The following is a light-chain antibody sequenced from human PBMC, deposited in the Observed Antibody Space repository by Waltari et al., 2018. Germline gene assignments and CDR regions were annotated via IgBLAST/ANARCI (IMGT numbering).Light chain of an antibody. Sequence: ATINCKSSQSVLYNSDNKNYLAWYQQKPGQPPKLLIYWASTRESGVPDRFSGSGSGTDFTLTITSLQAEDVAVYYCQQYYGTPPRTFGQGTKVEIK. CDR3: QQYYGTPPRT. J-gene: IGKJ1*01. V-gene: IGKV4-1*01. CDR2: WAS. CDR1: QSVLYNSDNKNY.